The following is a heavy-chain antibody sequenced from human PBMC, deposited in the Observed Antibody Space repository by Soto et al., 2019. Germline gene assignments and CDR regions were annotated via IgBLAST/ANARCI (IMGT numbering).Heavy chain of an antibody. Sequence: QLRLQESGPGLVKPSRTLSLTCAVSGGAISSGGYSWSWILQAPGKGLEWIRYIYLSGSTYYNPSLQSRVTISVDRSKNQFSLKLSSLTAADTAVYYCAAGGGLPRYYWRQGTLVTVSS. J-gene: IGHJ4*02. CDR2: IYLSGST. CDR3: AAGGGLPRYY. V-gene: IGHV4-30-2*01. CDR1: GGAISSGGYS. D-gene: IGHD5-12*01.